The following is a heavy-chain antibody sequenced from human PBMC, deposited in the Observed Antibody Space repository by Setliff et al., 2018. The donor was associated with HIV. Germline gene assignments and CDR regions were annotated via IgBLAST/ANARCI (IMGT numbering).Heavy chain of an antibody. Sequence: SETLSLTCAVYGWSISGYYWSWIRQPPGKGLEWTGEINPVGRNDNYNPSLNNRAAIVLDTSKNQFSLWLTSVTAADTAVYYCARVGLRFKYTFDYWGQGMLVTVSS. CDR1: GWSISGYY. CDR3: ARVGLRFKYTFDY. CDR2: INPVGRND. D-gene: IGHD5-12*01. J-gene: IGHJ4*02. V-gene: IGHV4-34*04.